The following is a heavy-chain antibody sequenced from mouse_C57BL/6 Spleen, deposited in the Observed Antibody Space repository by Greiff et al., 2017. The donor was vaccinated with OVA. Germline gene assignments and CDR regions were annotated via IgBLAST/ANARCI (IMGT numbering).Heavy chain of an antibody. V-gene: IGHV1-53*01. CDR3: ARGYYYGSSPHWYFDV. CDR2: INPSNGGT. J-gene: IGHJ1*03. D-gene: IGHD1-1*01. CDR1: GYTFTSYW. Sequence: VQLQQPGTELVKPGASVKLSCKASGYTFTSYWMHWVKQRPGQGLEWIGNINPSNGGTNYNEKFKSKATLTVDKSSSTAYMQLSSLTSEDSAVYYCARGYYYGSSPHWYFDVWGTGTTVTVSS.